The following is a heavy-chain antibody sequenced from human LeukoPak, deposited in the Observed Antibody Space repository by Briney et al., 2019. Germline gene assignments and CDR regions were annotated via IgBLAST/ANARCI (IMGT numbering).Heavy chain of an antibody. Sequence: SVKVSCKASGGTFSSYAISWVRQAPGQGLEWMGGIIPIFGTANYAQKFQGRVTITADKSTSTAYMELSSLRSEDTAVYYCARNAYGSGIEYYYMDVWGKGTTVTVSS. V-gene: IGHV1-69*06. CDR1: GGTFSSYA. D-gene: IGHD3-10*01. CDR2: IIPIFGTA. CDR3: ARNAYGSGIEYYYMDV. J-gene: IGHJ6*03.